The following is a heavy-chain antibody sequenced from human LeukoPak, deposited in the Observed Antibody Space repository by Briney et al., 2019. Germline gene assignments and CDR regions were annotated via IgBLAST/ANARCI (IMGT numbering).Heavy chain of an antibody. CDR2: INSDGSST. D-gene: IGHD3-3*01. J-gene: IGHJ4*02. CDR3: ARTAGHYDFWSGYFYYFDY. V-gene: IGHV3-74*01. CDR1: GFTFSSYW. Sequence: GGSLRLXCAASGFTFSSYWMHWVRHAPGKGLVWVSPINSDGSSTSYADSVKGRFTISRDNAKNTLYLQMNSLRAEDTAVYYCARTAGHYDFWSGYFYYFDYWGQGTLVTVSS.